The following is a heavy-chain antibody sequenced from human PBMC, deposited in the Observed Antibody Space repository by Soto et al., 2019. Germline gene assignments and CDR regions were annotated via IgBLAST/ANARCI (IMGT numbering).Heavy chain of an antibody. V-gene: IGHV3-30*18. J-gene: IGHJ4*02. CDR3: AKGEGSSSWYYFDY. Sequence: QVQLVESGGGVVQPGRSLRLSCAASGFTFSSYGMHWVRQAPGKGLEWVAVISYDGSNKYYADSVKGRFTISRDNSKNTLYLQMNSLRAEDTAVYYCAKGEGSSSWYYFDYWGQGTLVTVSS. D-gene: IGHD6-13*01. CDR2: ISYDGSNK. CDR1: GFTFSSYG.